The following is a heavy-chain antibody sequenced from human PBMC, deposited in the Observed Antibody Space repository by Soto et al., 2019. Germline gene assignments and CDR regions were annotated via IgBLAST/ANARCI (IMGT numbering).Heavy chain of an antibody. CDR2: INLNSGGT. CDR3: ARGGDTAMVYHGMDV. Sequence: ASVKVSCKASGYSFTGYFTQWVRQAPGQGLEWMGWINLNSGGTNYAQKFQGRITMTRDTSISTAYMELSRLRSDDTAVYYCARGGDTAMVYHGMDVWGQGTTVTVSS. J-gene: IGHJ6*02. D-gene: IGHD5-18*01. V-gene: IGHV1-2*02. CDR1: GYSFTGYF.